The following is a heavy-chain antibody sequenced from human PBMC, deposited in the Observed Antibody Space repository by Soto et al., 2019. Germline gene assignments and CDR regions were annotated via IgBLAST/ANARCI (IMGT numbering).Heavy chain of an antibody. CDR1: GFTFSSYG. CDR3: AKEQEDYYDSSGYYNYWYFDL. Sequence: GGSLRLSCAASGFTFSSYGMHWVRQAPGKGLEWVAVISYDGSNKYYADSVKGRFTISRDNSKNTLYLQMNSLRAEDTAVYYCAKEQEDYYDSSGYYNYWYFDLWGRGTLVTVSS. J-gene: IGHJ2*01. CDR2: ISYDGSNK. V-gene: IGHV3-30*18. D-gene: IGHD3-22*01.